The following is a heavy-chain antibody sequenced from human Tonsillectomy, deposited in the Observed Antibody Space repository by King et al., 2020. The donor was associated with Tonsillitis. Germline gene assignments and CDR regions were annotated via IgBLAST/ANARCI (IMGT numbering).Heavy chain of an antibody. J-gene: IGHJ4*02. CDR1: GVTFISHA. D-gene: IGHD3-3*01. V-gene: IGHV1-69*01. CDR2: IIPEFGTA. Sequence: QLVQSGAEVKKPGSSVKVSCRASGVTFISHAISWVRQAPGQGLEWMGVIIPEFGTANYAQQFQGRVTITADESTAYMAMSSLRSEDTAVYYCASGGTVSWLLSDYFDYWGQGTLVTVSS. CDR3: ASGGTVSWLLSDYFDY.